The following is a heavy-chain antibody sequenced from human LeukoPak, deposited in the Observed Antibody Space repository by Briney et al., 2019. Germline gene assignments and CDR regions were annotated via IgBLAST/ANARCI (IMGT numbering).Heavy chain of an antibody. CDR1: GGSISSYY. J-gene: IGHJ5*02. V-gene: IGHV4-4*07. Sequence: SETLSLTCTVSGGSISSYYWSWIRQPAGKGLEWIGRIYTSGSTNYNPSLKSRVTMSVDTSKNQFSLKLSSVTAADTAVYYCARRPFKNYYGSGSYYRSYWFDPWGQGTLVTVSS. D-gene: IGHD3-10*01. CDR3: ARRPFKNYYGSGSYYRSYWFDP. CDR2: IYTSGST.